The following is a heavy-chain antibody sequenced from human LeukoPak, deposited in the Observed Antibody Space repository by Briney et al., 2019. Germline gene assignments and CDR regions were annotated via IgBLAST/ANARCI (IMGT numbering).Heavy chain of an antibody. CDR2: INQNGGEK. CDR3: TRALDY. V-gene: IGHV3-7*04. J-gene: IGHJ4*02. Sequence: GGSLILSCATPGFTFSNFWMGWVRQATGKGLEWVANINQNGGEKYYADSVKGRFTISRDNAKNSLYLQMNSLRVEDTAVYYCTRALDYWGQGTLVTVSS. CDR1: GFTFSNFW.